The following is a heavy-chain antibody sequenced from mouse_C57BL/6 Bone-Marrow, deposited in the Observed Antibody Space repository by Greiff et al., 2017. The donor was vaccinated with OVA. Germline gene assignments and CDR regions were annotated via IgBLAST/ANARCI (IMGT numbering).Heavy chain of an antibody. V-gene: IGHV1-26*01. D-gene: IGHD1-1*01. CDR2: INPNNGGT. J-gene: IGHJ4*01. Sequence: VQLQQSGPELVKPGASVKISCKASGYTFTDYYMNWVKQSHGKSLEWIGDINPNNGGTSYNQKFKGKATLTVDKSSSTAYMELRSLTSEDSAVYYCARRDYGTYYAMDYWGQGTSVTVSS. CDR3: ARRDYGTYYAMDY. CDR1: GYTFTDYY.